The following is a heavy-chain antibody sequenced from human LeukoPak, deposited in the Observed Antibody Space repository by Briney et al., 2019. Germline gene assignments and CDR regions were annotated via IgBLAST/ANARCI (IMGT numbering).Heavy chain of an antibody. CDR3: ARGVPGYCSSTSCRRGYWFDL. D-gene: IGHD2-2*01. Sequence: SETLSLTCAVYGGSFSGYYWSWIRQPPGKGLEWIGEINHSGSTKYNPSLKSRVTISVDTSKNQFSLKLSSVTAADTAVYYCARGVPGYCSSTSCRRGYWFDLWGQGTLVTVSS. CDR2: INHSGST. J-gene: IGHJ5*02. CDR1: GGSFSGYY. V-gene: IGHV4-34*01.